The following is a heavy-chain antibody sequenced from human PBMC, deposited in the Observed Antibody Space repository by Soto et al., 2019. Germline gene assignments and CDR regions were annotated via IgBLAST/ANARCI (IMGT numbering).Heavy chain of an antibody. J-gene: IGHJ4*02. Sequence: GASVKVSCKASGSTFSSYGMHWVRQAPGKGLEWVAVIWYDGSNKYYADSVKGRFTISRDNSKNTLYLQMNSLRAEDTAVYYCARDRDAPARYYFDYWGQGTLVTVSS. CDR1: GSTFSSYG. CDR3: ARDRDAPARYYFDY. CDR2: IWYDGSNK. V-gene: IGHV3-33*01. D-gene: IGHD6-6*01.